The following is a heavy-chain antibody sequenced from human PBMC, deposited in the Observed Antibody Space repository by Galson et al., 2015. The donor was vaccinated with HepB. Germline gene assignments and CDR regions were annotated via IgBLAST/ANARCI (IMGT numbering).Heavy chain of an antibody. V-gene: IGHV3-21*01. D-gene: IGHD6-13*01. J-gene: IGHJ4*02. CDR3: VRSSGYSRTWYAGPADFDY. CDR1: GFTFSNFN. CDR2: TTSTSSYV. Sequence: SLRLSCAASGFTFSNFNMNWVRQAPGKGLDWVSSTTSTSSYVYYAGSVKGRFAISRDNAKNSLYLRMNSLRAEDTAVYYCVRSSGYSRTWYAGPADFDYWGQGILVTVSS.